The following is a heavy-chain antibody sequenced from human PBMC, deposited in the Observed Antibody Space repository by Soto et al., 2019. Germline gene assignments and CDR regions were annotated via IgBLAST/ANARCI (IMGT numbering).Heavy chain of an antibody. CDR1: GGSISSYY. CDR3: ARVGWGERGYSGYDSPHAFDI. V-gene: IGHV4-59*01. J-gene: IGHJ3*02. D-gene: IGHD5-12*01. CDR2: IYYSGST. Sequence: SETLSLTCTVSGGSISSYYWSWIRQPPGKGLEWIGYIYYSGSTNYNPSLKSRVTISVDTSKNQFSLKLSSVTAADTAEYYCARVGWGERGYSGYDSPHAFDIWGQGTMVTVSS.